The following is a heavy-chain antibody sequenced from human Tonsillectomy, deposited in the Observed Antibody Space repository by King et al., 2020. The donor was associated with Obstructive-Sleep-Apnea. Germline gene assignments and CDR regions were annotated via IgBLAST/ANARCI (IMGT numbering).Heavy chain of an antibody. D-gene: IGHD2-15*01. CDR3: AKDVATTQGSDAFDI. Sequence: VQLVESGGGVVQPGGSLRLSCAASGFTFSSYGMHWVRPAPGKGLEWVAFTRFDGSIKYYADSVKGRFTISRDNSKNTLYLQMNSLRAEDTAVYYCAKDVATTQGSDAFDIWGQGTTVTVSS. J-gene: IGHJ3*02. CDR2: TRFDGSIK. V-gene: IGHV3-30*02. CDR1: GFTFSSYG.